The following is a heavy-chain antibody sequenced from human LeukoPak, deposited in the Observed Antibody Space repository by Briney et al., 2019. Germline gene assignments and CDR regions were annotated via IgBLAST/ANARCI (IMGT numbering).Heavy chain of an antibody. V-gene: IGHV1-2*02. J-gene: IGHJ4*02. D-gene: IGHD3-22*01. CDR3: ARDLNAVTMIVVVTHFDY. CDR2: INPNSGGT. Sequence: GASVKVSCKSSGYTFTGYYMHWVRQAPGQGLEWMGWINPNSGGTNYAQKFQGRVTMTRDTSISTAYMELSRLRSDDTAVYYCARDLNAVTMIVVVTHFDYWGQGTLVTVSS. CDR1: GYTFTGYY.